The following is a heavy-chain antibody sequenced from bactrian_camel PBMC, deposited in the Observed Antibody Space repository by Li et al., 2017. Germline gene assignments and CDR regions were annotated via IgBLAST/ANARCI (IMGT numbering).Heavy chain of an antibody. J-gene: IGHJ4*01. CDR3: AIGYECPGLDRDNFGY. CDR2: IAERDGST. CDR1: GLTTYPENC. V-gene: IGHV3S66*01. D-gene: IGHD3*01. Sequence: DVQLVESGGESVQEGASLKLSCAVSGLTTYPENCMAWFRQAEGKEREGVAGIAERDGSTFYGASVKGRFTIRHDVAKHMLYLEMNGLELDDTAMYYCAIGYECPGLDRDNFGYWGQGTQVTVS.